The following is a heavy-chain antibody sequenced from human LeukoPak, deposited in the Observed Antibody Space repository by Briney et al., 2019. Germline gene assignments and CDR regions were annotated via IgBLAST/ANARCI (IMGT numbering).Heavy chain of an antibody. CDR2: IRYDGSNK. D-gene: IGHD2-2*01. CDR1: GFTFSSYG. CDR3: AKDGRNLGVVVPADY. Sequence: GGSLRLSCAASGFTFSSYGMHWVRQAPGKGLEWVAFIRYDGSNKYYADSVKGRFTISRDNSKNTLYLQMNSLRAEDTAVYYCAKDGRNLGVVVPADYWGQGTLVTVSS. J-gene: IGHJ4*02. V-gene: IGHV3-30*02.